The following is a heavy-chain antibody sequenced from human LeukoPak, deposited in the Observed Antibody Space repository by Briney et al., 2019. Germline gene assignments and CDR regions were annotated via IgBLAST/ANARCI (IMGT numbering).Heavy chain of an antibody. V-gene: IGHV3-30*02. D-gene: IGHD3-22*01. CDR1: GFTFSSYG. J-gene: IGHJ5*02. CDR3: AKDTGTDYYDSSGYYGGFDP. CDR2: IRYDGSNK. Sequence: GGSLRLSCAASGFTFSSYGMHWVRQAPGKGLEGVAFIRYDGSNKYYADSVKGRFTISRDNSKNTLYLQMNSLRAEDTAVYYCAKDTGTDYYDSSGYYGGFDPWGQGTLVTVSS.